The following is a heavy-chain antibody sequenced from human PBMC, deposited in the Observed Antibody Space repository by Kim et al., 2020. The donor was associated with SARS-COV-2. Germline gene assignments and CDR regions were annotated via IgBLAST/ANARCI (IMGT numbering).Heavy chain of an antibody. V-gene: IGHV3-11*01. Sequence: YYADSVKGRFTISRDNAKNSLYLQMNSLRAEDTAVYYCASPGMVQGSFDYWGQGTLVTVSS. CDR3: ASPGMVQGSFDY. D-gene: IGHD3-10*01. J-gene: IGHJ4*02.